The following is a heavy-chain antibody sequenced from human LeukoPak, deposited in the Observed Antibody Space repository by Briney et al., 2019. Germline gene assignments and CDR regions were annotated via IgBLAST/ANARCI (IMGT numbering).Heavy chain of an antibody. D-gene: IGHD4-17*01. CDR1: GFTFSSYA. J-gene: IGHJ4*02. V-gene: IGHV3-23*01. CDR3: ARGTTVTTLGDH. Sequence: GGSLRLSCAASGFTFSSYAMSWVRRAPGKGLEWVSTISATGGSTYYADSVKGRFTISRDNSKNTLYVQMNSLRAEDTAVYYCARGTTVTTLGDHWGQGTLVTVSS. CDR2: ISATGGST.